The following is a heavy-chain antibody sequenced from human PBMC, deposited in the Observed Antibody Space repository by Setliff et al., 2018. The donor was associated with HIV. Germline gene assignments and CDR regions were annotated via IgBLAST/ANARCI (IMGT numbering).Heavy chain of an antibody. Sequence: SETLSLTCTVSRGSISRYYWSWIRQPPGKGLEWIGYIYYTGTTKYNPSLKSRVTMSGDTSKTQLSLNLSSVTAADTAVYYCARSCHRSMDFYMDVWGKGTPVTVSS. CDR1: RGSISRYY. CDR2: IYYTGTT. D-gene: IGHD2-8*01. CDR3: ARSCHRSMDFYMDV. J-gene: IGHJ6*03. V-gene: IGHV4-59*01.